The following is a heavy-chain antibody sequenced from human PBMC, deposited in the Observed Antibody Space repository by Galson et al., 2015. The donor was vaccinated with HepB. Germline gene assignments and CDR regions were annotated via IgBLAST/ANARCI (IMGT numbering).Heavy chain of an antibody. V-gene: IGHV1-18*01. D-gene: IGHD2-15*01. J-gene: IGHJ5*01. CDR1: GYTFSNYG. CDR3: AREGDCTGGSCYSSWFDS. CDR2: ISADNGHT. Sequence: SVKVSCKASGYTFSNYGISWVRQAPGQGLEWMGWISADNGHTNYAQKFQGRVSLTTDTSTSTVYMELRSLRSDDTAVYYCAREGDCTGGSCYSSWFDSWGQGTLVIVSS.